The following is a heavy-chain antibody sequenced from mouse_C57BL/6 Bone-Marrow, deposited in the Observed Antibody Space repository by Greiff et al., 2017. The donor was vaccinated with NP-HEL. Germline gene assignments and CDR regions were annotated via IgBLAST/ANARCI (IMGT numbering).Heavy chain of an antibody. D-gene: IGHD4-1*01. J-gene: IGHJ2*01. CDR2: IDPSDSYT. V-gene: IGHV1-50*01. CDR3: ARGLGEYYFDY. CDR1: GYTFTSYW. Sequence: VQLQQPGAELVKPGASVKLSCKASGYTFTSYWMQWVKQRPGQGLEWIGEIDPSDSYTNYNQKFKGKATLTVDTSSSTAYMQLSSLTSEDSAVYYCARGLGEYYFDYWGQGTTLTVSS.